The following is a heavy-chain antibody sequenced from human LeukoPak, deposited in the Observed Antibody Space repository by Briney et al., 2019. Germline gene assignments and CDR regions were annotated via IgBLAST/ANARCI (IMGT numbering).Heavy chain of an antibody. D-gene: IGHD3-22*01. J-gene: IGHJ4*02. V-gene: IGHV3-23*01. CDR1: GFTFGSYV. CDR2: IDGGGGS. CDR3: ARKLYYYDSSGYGH. Sequence: GESLRLSCAASGFTFGSYVMSWLRQAPGKGPELVAAIDGGGGSFHADSVKGRFTISRDNSKNSLYLQMNGLRSDDTAVYYCARKLYYYDSSGYGHWGQGTQVTVSS.